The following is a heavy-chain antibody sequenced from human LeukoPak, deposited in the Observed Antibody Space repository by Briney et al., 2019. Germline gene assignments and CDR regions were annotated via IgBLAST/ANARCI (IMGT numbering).Heavy chain of an antibody. CDR3: AKDRLSAKYYYYGMDV. V-gene: IGHV3-23*01. Sequence: PGGSLRLSCAASGFTFRSYAMSWVRQAPGKGLEWVSAISDSGGSTYYADSVKGRFTISRDNSKNTLYLQMNSLRAEDTAVYYCAKDRLSAKYYYYGMDVWGQGTTVTVSS. CDR2: ISDSGGST. J-gene: IGHJ6*02. CDR1: GFTFRSYA. D-gene: IGHD5-18*01.